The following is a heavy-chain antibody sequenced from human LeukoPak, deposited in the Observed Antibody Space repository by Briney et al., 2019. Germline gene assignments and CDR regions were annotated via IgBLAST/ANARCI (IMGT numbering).Heavy chain of an antibody. J-gene: IGHJ2*01. V-gene: IGHV1-69*02. Sequence: SVNVSCMASGCTFSSYTISWVRQAPGRGHEWMGRIIPILGIANYAQKFQGRVTITADKSTSTAYIERSSLRTEDTAAYHVARTRDYGNWYFDLWGRGTLVTFSS. D-gene: IGHD4-17*01. CDR3: ARTRDYGNWYFDL. CDR1: GCTFSSYT. CDR2: IIPILGIA.